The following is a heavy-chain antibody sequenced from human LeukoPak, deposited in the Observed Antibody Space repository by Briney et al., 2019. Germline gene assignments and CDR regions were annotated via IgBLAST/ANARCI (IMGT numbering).Heavy chain of an antibody. CDR1: GFTFSSYE. CDR2: ISSSGSTI. Sequence: GGSLRLSCAASGFTFSSYEMNWVRQAPGKGLEWVSYISSSGSTIYYADSVKGRFTISRDNAKNSLSLQMNSLRAEDTAVYYCARSPAGANYYLDVWGKGTTVTISS. D-gene: IGHD1-14*01. V-gene: IGHV3-48*03. CDR3: ARSPAGANYYLDV. J-gene: IGHJ6*03.